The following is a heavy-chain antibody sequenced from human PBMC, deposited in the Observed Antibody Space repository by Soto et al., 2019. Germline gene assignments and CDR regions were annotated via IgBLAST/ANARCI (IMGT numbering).Heavy chain of an antibody. Sequence: GGSLRLSCAASGFTFSRYAMHWVRQAPGEGLERVAVISRDGSNKYYGDSVKGRFTVSRDNSNNTLYLSMTSLRPDDTAVFYCARSRNGAVPDSINFWGQGTLVTVSS. CDR3: ARSRNGAVPDSINF. CDR1: GFTFSRYA. D-gene: IGHD2-8*01. J-gene: IGHJ4*02. V-gene: IGHV3-30-3*01. CDR2: ISRDGSNK.